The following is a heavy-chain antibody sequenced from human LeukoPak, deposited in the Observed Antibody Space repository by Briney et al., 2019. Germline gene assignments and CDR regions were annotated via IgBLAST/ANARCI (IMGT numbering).Heavy chain of an antibody. D-gene: IGHD1-26*01. CDR2: MYYTGRT. Sequence: PSETLSLTCTVSGGSISSSTYYWGWIRQPPGTGLEWIGSMYYTGRTYYNPSLKSRVTISVDTSKNQAAWGLRSGTAADAAVYYGARQGGSYVWFDPWGQGTLVTVSS. CDR3: ARQGGSYVWFDP. V-gene: IGHV4-39*01. CDR1: GGSISSSTYY. J-gene: IGHJ5*02.